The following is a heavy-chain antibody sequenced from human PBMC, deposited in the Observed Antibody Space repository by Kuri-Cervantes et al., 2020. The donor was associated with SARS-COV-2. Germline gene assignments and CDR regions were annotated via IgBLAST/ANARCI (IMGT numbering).Heavy chain of an antibody. D-gene: IGHD3-22*01. J-gene: IGHJ5*02. CDR1: GYSISSGYY. Sequence: GSLRLSCTVSGYSISSGYYWGWIRQPPGKGLEWIGSIYHSGSTYYNPSLKSRVTISVDTSKNQFSLKLSSVTAADTAVYYCARTGYYDSSGPVGWFDPWGQGTLVTVSS. CDR2: IYHSGST. CDR3: ARTGYYDSSGPVGWFDP. V-gene: IGHV4-38-2*02.